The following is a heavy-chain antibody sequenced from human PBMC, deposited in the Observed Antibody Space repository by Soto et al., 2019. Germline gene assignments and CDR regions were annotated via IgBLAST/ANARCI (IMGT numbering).Heavy chain of an antibody. V-gene: IGHV4-59*01. Sequence: SETLSLTCTVSGGSIRYYYWGWIRQPPGKGLEWIGSIYYSGNTHYNPSLKSRVTISVDTSMNQFSLNLDSVTAVDSAVYYCVRGGYVHAFDYWGQGALVTASS. CDR3: VRGGYVHAFDY. J-gene: IGHJ4*02. CDR1: GGSIRYYY. D-gene: IGHD5-12*01. CDR2: IYYSGNT.